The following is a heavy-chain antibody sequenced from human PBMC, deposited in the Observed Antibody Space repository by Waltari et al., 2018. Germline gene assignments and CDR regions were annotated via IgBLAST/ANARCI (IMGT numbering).Heavy chain of an antibody. D-gene: IGHD3-10*01. V-gene: IGHV1-24*01. CDR1: GYTITELS. Sequence: QVQLVPSGAEGKKPGASVKVSCKVSGYTITELSMHWVPKAPGKGLEWTGGFDPEDGETIYAQKFQGRVTMTEDTSTDTAYMELSSLRSEDTAVYYCATPLGLEPLPGDYGSGGAFDYWGQGTLVTVSS. CDR3: ATPLGLEPLPGDYGSGGAFDY. J-gene: IGHJ4*02. CDR2: FDPEDGET.